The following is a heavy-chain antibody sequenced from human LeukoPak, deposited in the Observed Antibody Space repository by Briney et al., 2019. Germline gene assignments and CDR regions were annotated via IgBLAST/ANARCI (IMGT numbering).Heavy chain of an antibody. CDR1: GFTFSSYA. Sequence: PGGSLRLSCAASGFTFSSYAMSWVRQAPGKGLEWVSAINGSGGSTYYADSVKGRFTISRDNSKNTLYLQMNSLRAEDTAVYYCVRDPRTVGTTLPDFWGQGTLVIVSS. D-gene: IGHD1-26*01. J-gene: IGHJ4*02. V-gene: IGHV3-23*01. CDR3: VRDPRTVGTTLPDF. CDR2: INGSGGST.